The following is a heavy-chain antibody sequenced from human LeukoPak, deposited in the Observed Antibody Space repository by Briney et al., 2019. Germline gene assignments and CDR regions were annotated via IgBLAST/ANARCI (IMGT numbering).Heavy chain of an antibody. Sequence: GGSLRLSCAASGFTFSTYWMSGVRQGPGKGLEWVANIKPDGSEKDYVDSLKGRFTISRDNAKNSLYLQVSSLRAEDTAVYYCARFGVPYGVDVWGQGTTVTVSS. CDR2: IKPDGSEK. D-gene: IGHD3-16*01. CDR3: ARFGVPYGVDV. V-gene: IGHV3-7*04. CDR1: GFTFSTYW. J-gene: IGHJ6*02.